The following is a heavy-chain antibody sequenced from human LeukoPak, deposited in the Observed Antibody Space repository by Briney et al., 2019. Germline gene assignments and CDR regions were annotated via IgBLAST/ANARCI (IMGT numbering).Heavy chain of an antibody. CDR3: AREQWLVGFDY. V-gene: IGHV4-34*01. Sequence: SETLSLTCAVYGGSFSGYYWSWIRQPPGKGLEWIGEINHSGSTNYNPSLKSRVTISVDTSKNQFSLKLGSVTAADTAVYYCAREQWLVGFDYWGQGTLVTVSS. D-gene: IGHD6-19*01. CDR2: INHSGST. CDR1: GGSFSGYY. J-gene: IGHJ4*02.